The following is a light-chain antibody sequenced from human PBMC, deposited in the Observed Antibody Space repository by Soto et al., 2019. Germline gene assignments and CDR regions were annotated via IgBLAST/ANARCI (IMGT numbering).Light chain of an antibody. CDR1: SSDVGAYNF. V-gene: IGLV2-14*01. Sequence: QSVLTQPASVSGSPGQSITISCTGTSSDVGAYNFVSWYQQYPGKAPKLLISEVNVRPSGLSDRFSASKAGNTASLTISGLQPEDEAYYYCSSLSTTSTPIVFGSGTKVTVL. CDR3: SSLSTTSTPIV. CDR2: EVN. J-gene: IGLJ1*01.